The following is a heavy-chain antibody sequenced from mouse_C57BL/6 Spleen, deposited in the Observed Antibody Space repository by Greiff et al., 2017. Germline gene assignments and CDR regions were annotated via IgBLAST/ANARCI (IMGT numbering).Heavy chain of an antibody. CDR3: ARSTVTGIDY. CDR1: GYSFTGYF. J-gene: IGHJ2*01. V-gene: IGHV1-20*01. Sequence: VQLQQSGPELVKPGDSVKISCKASGYSFTGYFMNWVMQSHGKSLEWIGRINPYNGDTFYNQKFKGKATLTVDKSSSTAHIELRSLTSEDSAVYDGARSTVTGIDYWGQGTTLTVSS. D-gene: IGHD2-2*01. CDR2: INPYNGDT.